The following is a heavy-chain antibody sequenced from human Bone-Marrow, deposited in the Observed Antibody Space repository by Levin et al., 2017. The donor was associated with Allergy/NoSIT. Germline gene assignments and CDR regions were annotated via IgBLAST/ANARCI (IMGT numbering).Heavy chain of an antibody. CDR2: ISTYNGNT. CDR3: ARGRGYNYAFRGVFADY. V-gene: IGHV1-18*01. Sequence: PGGSLRLSCKTSGYTFINYGINWVRQAPGQGLEWMGWISTYNGNTAYAQKFQGRLTMTTDTSTSTAYMELRSLRSDDTAVFYCARGRGYNYAFRGVFADYWGQGTPVSVSS. J-gene: IGHJ4*02. CDR1: GYTFINYG. D-gene: IGHD3-16*01.